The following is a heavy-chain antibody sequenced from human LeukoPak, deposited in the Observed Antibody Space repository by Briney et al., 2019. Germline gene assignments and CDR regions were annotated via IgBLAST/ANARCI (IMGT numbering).Heavy chain of an antibody. CDR3: ARHDCDSSRCSVNWFDP. CDR2: IYDSGNT. V-gene: IGHV4-39*01. J-gene: IGHJ5*02. D-gene: IGHD2/OR15-2a*01. Sequence: SETLSLTCTVSGVSMSSSPYYWGWIRQPPGKGLEWIGTIYDSGNTNYNPSLRSRLTISVDTSRNQFSLKLSSVTAADAAVYYCARHDCDSSRCSVNWFDPWGQGTLVTISS. CDR1: GVSMSSSPYY.